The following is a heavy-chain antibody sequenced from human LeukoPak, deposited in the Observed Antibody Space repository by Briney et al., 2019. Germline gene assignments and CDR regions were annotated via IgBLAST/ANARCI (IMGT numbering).Heavy chain of an antibody. CDR1: GGPISSYY. Sequence: PETLSLTCTVSGGPISSYYWSWIRQPPGKGLEWIAYISDIGSINYNPSLKSRVTISVDTSKNQFSLKLSSVTAADTAVYYCARVAYYYDSSGYIDYWGQGTLVTVSS. CDR2: ISDIGSI. D-gene: IGHD3-22*01. V-gene: IGHV4-59*01. J-gene: IGHJ4*02. CDR3: ARVAYYYDSSGYIDY.